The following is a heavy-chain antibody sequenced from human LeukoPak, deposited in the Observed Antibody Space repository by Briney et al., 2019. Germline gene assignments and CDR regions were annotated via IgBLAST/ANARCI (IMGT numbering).Heavy chain of an antibody. CDR3: ARDTQYCSSTSCLNWFDP. D-gene: IGHD2-2*01. Sequence: GGSLRLSCAASGFTFSSYSMNWVRQAPGKGLEWVSSISSSSSHIYYADSVKGRFTISRDNAKNSLYLQMNSLRAEDTAVYYCARDTQYCSSTSCLNWFDPWGQGTLVTVSS. V-gene: IGHV3-21*01. J-gene: IGHJ5*02. CDR1: GFTFSSYS. CDR2: ISSSSSHI.